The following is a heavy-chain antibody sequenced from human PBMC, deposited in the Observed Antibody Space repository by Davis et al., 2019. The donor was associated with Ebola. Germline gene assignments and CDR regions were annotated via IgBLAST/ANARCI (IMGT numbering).Heavy chain of an antibody. Sequence: ASVKVSCKASGYTFSNYYLHWVRQAPGHGPEWMGWVNTETGDTNYVDKFQGRVTMTRDTSTNTAYMELTRLKFDDTAVYYCARVFSLVVRGVSLGYWGQGTPVTVTS. CDR3: ARVFSLVVRGVSLGY. D-gene: IGHD3-10*01. CDR1: GYTFSNYY. J-gene: IGHJ4*02. CDR2: VNTETGDT. V-gene: IGHV1-2*02.